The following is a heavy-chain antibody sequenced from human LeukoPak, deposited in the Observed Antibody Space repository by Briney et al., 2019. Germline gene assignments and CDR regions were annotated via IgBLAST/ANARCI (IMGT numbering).Heavy chain of an antibody. V-gene: IGHV4-39*01. CDR2: IYYSGST. CDR3: ATLDRTTDAFDI. CDR1: GGSISSSSYY. Sequence: SETLPLTCTVSGGSISSSSYYWGWIRQPPGKGLEWIGSIYYSGSTYYNPSLKSRVTISVDTSKNQFSLKLSSMTAADTAVYYCATLDRTTDAFDIWGQGTMVTVSS. J-gene: IGHJ3*02. D-gene: IGHD1-1*01.